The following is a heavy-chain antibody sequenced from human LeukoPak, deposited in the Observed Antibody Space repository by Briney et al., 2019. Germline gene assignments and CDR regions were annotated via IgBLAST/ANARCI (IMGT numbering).Heavy chain of an antibody. J-gene: IGHJ5*02. Sequence: SVKVSCKASGGTFSSYAISWVRQAPGQRLEWMGGIIPIFGTANYAQKFQGRVTITTDESTSTAYMELSSLRSEDTAVYYCARGSAAPSGNWFDPWGQRTLVTVSS. CDR3: ARGSAAPSGNWFDP. CDR1: GGTFSSYA. V-gene: IGHV1-69*05. CDR2: IIPIFGTA. D-gene: IGHD2-2*01.